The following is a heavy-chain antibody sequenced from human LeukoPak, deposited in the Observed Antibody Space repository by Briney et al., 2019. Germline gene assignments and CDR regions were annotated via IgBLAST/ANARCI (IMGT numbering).Heavy chain of an antibody. V-gene: IGHV3-23*01. CDR2: ISGSGGST. CDR1: GFTFSSYG. D-gene: IGHD3-10*01. J-gene: IGHJ4*02. Sequence: GGSLRLSCAASGFTFSSYGMHWVRQAPGKGLEWVSAISGSGGSTYYADSVKGRFTISRDNSKNTLYLQMNSLRAEDTAVYYCAKENDSAWFGEFFDYWGQGTLVTVSS. CDR3: AKENDSAWFGEFFDY.